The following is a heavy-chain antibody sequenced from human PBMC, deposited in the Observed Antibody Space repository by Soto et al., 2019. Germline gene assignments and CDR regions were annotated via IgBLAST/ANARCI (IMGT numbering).Heavy chain of an antibody. CDR1: GGSFSGYY. CDR2: INHRGST. Sequence: QVQLQQWGAGLLKPSETLSLTCAVYGGSFSGYYWSWIRQPPGKGLEWIGEINHRGSTNYNPSLKSRVTISVDTSKNQFSLKLSSVTAADTAVYYCARVGGGYVNCFDPWGQGTLVTVSS. J-gene: IGHJ5*02. V-gene: IGHV4-34*01. CDR3: ARVGGGYVNCFDP. D-gene: IGHD5-12*01.